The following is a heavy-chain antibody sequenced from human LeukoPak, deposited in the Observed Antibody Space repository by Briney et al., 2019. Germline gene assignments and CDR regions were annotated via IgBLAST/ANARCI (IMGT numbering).Heavy chain of an antibody. CDR2: ISGGGERT. V-gene: IGHV3-23*01. D-gene: IGHD6-19*01. CDR1: GIVFSNTA. CDR3: GKDGGQYSSGLEFDP. J-gene: IGHJ5*02. Sequence: PGGSLRLSCAASGIVFSNTAMNWARQSPGRGLEWVSAISGGGERTFYADSVKGRFTISRDNSKNMVYLQMNSLRADDTAIYYCGKDGGQYSSGLEFDPRGRGALVTVSS.